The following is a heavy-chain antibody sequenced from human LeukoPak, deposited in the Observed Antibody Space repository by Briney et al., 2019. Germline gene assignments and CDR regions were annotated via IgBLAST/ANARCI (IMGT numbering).Heavy chain of an antibody. CDR2: ISGRSDST. V-gene: IGHV3-23*01. CDR1: GFTFSTYA. Sequence: GGSLRLSCAASGFTFSTYAMSWVRQAPGKGLEWVSAISGRSDSTYYADSVQGRCTISRDNSKNTLYLQLNILGAEDTAVYYCARAEVISSWPVRYYYGMDVWGQGTTVTVSS. D-gene: IGHD6-13*01. J-gene: IGHJ6*02. CDR3: ARAEVISSWPVRYYYGMDV.